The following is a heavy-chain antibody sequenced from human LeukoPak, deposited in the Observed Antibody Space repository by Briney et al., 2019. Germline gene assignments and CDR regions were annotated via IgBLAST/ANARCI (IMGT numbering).Heavy chain of an antibody. Sequence: PGRSLRLSCAASGFTFSSYGMHWVRQAPGKGLEWVALIGYDGTNEYYADSVKGRFTISRDNSKNTLYLQMNSLRAEDTAVYYCAGTLGYCSGGSCVGDYWGQGTLVTVSS. CDR2: IGYDGTNE. CDR3: AGTLGYCSGGSCVGDY. V-gene: IGHV3-33*01. J-gene: IGHJ4*02. CDR1: GFTFSSYG. D-gene: IGHD2-15*01.